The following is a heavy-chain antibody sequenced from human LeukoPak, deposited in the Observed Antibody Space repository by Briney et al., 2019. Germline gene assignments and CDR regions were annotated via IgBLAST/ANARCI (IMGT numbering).Heavy chain of an antibody. CDR3: AKDLTTTPYDAFDI. D-gene: IGHD4-17*01. CDR1: GFTFDDYA. V-gene: IGHV3-9*01. J-gene: IGHJ3*02. Sequence: PGRSLRLSCAASGFTFDDYAMHWVRQAPGKGLEWVSGISWNSGSIGYADSVKGRFTISRDNAKNSLYLQMNSLRAEDTALYYCAKDLTTTPYDAFDIWGQGTMVTVSS. CDR2: ISWNSGSI.